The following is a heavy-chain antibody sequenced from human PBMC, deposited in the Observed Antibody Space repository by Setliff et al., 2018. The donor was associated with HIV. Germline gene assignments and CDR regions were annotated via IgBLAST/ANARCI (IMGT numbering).Heavy chain of an antibody. V-gene: IGHV3-66*02. J-gene: IGHJ6*03. CDR2: TFAGGST. Sequence: GGSLRLSCAASEVSVSGHYMGWARQTPGKGLEWVSVTFAGGSTDYADSVKGRFTISRDNSKNTLYLQMSSLRVDDTAVYYCVKEAYSNTWNYYYYYIDVWGKGTTVTVSS. D-gene: IGHD6-13*01. CDR3: VKEAYSNTWNYYYYYIDV. CDR1: EVSVSGHY.